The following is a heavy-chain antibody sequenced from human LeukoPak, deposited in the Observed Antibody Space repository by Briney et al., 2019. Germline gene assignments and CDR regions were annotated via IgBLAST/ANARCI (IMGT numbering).Heavy chain of an antibody. J-gene: IGHJ5*02. CDR1: GFTFSSYW. CDR2: ISGSGGST. V-gene: IGHV3-23*01. CDR3: AKDRLLDYGDYVGWFDP. Sequence: GGSLRLSCAASGFTFSSYWMSWVRQAPGKGLEWVSAISGSGGSTYYADSVKGRFTISRDNSKNTLYLQMNSLRAEDTAVYYCAKDRLLDYGDYVGWFDPWGQGTLVTVSS. D-gene: IGHD4-17*01.